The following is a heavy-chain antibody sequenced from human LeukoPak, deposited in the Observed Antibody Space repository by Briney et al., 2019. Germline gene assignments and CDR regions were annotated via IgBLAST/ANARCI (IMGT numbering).Heavy chain of an antibody. CDR1: GFTVSSNY. V-gene: IGHV3-66*04. J-gene: IGHJ4*02. D-gene: IGHD3-16*01. Sequence: GGSLRLSCAASGFTVSSNYRSGVRQAPGKGLEGFSVIYSGGSTYYADSVKGRFTISRDDSKNTLYLQMKSLRAEDTAVYYCAKRRGSSPRDFDYWGQGTLVTVSS. CDR2: IYSGGST. CDR3: AKRRGSSPRDFDY.